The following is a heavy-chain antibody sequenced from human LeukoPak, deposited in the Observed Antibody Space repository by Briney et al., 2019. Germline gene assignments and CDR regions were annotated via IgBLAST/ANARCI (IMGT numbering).Heavy chain of an antibody. J-gene: IGHJ5*02. CDR2: IIPIFGTA. Sequence: ASVKVSCKASGGTFSSYAISWVRQAPGQGLEWMGRIIPIFGTANYAQKFQGRVTITTDESTSTAYMELSSLRSEDTAVYYCARGGEYGSGSYYNHWGQGTLVTVSS. D-gene: IGHD3-10*01. V-gene: IGHV1-69*05. CDR3: ARGGEYGSGSYYNH. CDR1: GGTFSSYA.